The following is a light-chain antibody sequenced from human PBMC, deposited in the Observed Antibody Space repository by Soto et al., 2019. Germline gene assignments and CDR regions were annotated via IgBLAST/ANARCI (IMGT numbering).Light chain of an antibody. CDR2: DVS. Sequence: QSALTQPASVSGSPGQSITISCTGTSSDFGGYNYVSCYQQHPGKAPNLIIFDVSNRPSGVSNRFSGSKSGDSASLTISGLQAEDVADYYCISYTGSNPPVVFGGGTKLTVL. CDR1: SSDFGGYNY. J-gene: IGLJ2*01. V-gene: IGLV2-14*01. CDR3: ISYTGSNPPVV.